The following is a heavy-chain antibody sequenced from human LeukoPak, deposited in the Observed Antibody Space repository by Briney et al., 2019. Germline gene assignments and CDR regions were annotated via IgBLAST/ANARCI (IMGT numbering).Heavy chain of an antibody. CDR2: ISWNSGSI. CDR3: AKDAHGRITMIVDH. CDR1: GFTFDDYA. Sequence: GGSLRLSCAASGFTFDDYAMHWVRQAPGKGLEWVSGISWNSGSIGYADSVKGRFTISRDNAKNSLYLQMNSLRAEDTALYYCAKDAHGRITMIVDHWGQGTLVTVSS. D-gene: IGHD3-22*01. J-gene: IGHJ4*02. V-gene: IGHV3-9*01.